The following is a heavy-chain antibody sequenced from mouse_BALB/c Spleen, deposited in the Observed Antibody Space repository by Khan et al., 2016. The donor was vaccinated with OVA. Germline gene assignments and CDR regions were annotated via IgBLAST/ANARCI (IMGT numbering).Heavy chain of an antibody. D-gene: IGHD1-2*01. V-gene: IGHV3-1*02. CDR1: GYSITSGYG. Sequence: EVQLQESGPGLVKPSQSLSLTCTVTGYSITSGYGWHWIRQFPGNKLEWMGYISYRGSTNYNPSLKSRISITRDTSKNQFFLQLNAVTTEDTATYYCARTARIKYWGQGTTLTVAS. CDR3: ARTARIKY. J-gene: IGHJ2*01. CDR2: ISYRGST.